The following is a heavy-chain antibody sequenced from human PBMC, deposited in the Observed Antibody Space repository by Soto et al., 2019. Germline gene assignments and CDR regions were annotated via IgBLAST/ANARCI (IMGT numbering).Heavy chain of an antibody. J-gene: IGHJ4*02. CDR1: GFTFRSYA. CDR3: ARDLALAGNY. CDR2: ISSTSTYT. V-gene: IGHV3-21*01. D-gene: IGHD6-19*01. Sequence: LSCAASGFTFRSYAMNWVRQTQEKGLEWVSSISSTSTYTHYADSVKGRFTISRDNANNSLFLQMNSLRAEDTAIYYCARDLALAGNYWGQGALVTVSS.